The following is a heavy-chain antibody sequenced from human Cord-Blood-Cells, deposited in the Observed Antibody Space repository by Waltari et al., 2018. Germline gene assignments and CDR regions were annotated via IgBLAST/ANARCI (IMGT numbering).Heavy chain of an antibody. CDR1: GGPISSAGSS. Sequence: QLPLQESGSGLVKPSPTLSLTCAVPGGPISSAGSSWCWIRQPPGKGLEWIGYTYQSGSTYYNPSLKSRVTISVDRSKNQFSLKLSSVTAADTAVYYCASTYYDFWSGYYDAFDIWGQGTMVTVSS. J-gene: IGHJ3*02. V-gene: IGHV4-30-2*01. CDR3: ASTYYDFWSGYYDAFDI. CDR2: TYQSGST. D-gene: IGHD3-3*01.